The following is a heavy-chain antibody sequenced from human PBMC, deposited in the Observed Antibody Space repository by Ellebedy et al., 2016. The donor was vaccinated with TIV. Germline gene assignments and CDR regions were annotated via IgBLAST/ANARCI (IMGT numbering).Heavy chain of an antibody. CDR1: GGSITTSRYY. D-gene: IGHD3-3*02. V-gene: IGHV4-39*01. CDR2: ISHSGTT. CDR3: ARGSDLAFDY. Sequence: MPSETLSLTCTVSGGSITTSRYYWGWIRQPPGKGLEWIGIISHSGTTYYNPSLKSRGTISMDTSKNQFSLKLSSVTAADTAVYYCARGSDLAFDYWGQGTLVTVSS. J-gene: IGHJ4*02.